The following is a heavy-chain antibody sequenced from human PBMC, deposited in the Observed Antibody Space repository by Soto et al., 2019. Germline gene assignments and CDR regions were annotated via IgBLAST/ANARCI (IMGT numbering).Heavy chain of an antibody. Sequence: QVQLLQSGAEVKKPGASVKVSCKASGYTFTNYGITWVRQAPGQGFEWMGWISAYNGNTNYAQKFQGRVTLTTDASTSNAYLELRSLRSDDTAVYYCARDRGVAPPVAGNTHYYYYMDVWGKGTTVTVSS. D-gene: IGHD6-19*01. V-gene: IGHV1-18*01. CDR3: ARDRGVAPPVAGNTHYYYYMDV. CDR2: ISAYNGNT. CDR1: GYTFTNYG. J-gene: IGHJ6*03.